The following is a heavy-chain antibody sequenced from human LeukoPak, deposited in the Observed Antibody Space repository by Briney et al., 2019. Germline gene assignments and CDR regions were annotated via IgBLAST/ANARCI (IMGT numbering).Heavy chain of an antibody. V-gene: IGHV3-7*01. CDR1: GFTFSSHW. D-gene: IGHD4/OR15-4a*01. CDR3: ARDLPVSGAYHNFDY. CDR2: IKQGGTEK. Sequence: TGGSLRLSCAASGFTFSSHWMTWVRQAPGKGLEWVAGIKQGGTEKYYADSVKGRFTVSRDNAKNSLYLQMNSLRAEDTAVYYCARDLPVSGAYHNFDYWGQGTLVTVSS. J-gene: IGHJ4*02.